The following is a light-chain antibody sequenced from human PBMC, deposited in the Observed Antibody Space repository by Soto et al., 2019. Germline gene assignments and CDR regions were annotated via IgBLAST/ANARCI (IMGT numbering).Light chain of an antibody. CDR2: DVS. V-gene: IGKV1-13*02. CDR1: QDIRGA. Sequence: AIQLTQSPSSLSASVGVRVTITCRASQDIRGALAWYQQKPGKAPKILIYDVSTLESGVPSRFSGSSSGTDFTPTISSLQPVDFATSYCQQFNSYPITFGQGTRLDIK. J-gene: IGKJ5*01. CDR3: QQFNSYPIT.